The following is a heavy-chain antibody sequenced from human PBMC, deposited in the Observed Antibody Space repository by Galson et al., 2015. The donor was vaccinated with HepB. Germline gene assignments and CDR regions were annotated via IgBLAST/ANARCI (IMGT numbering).Heavy chain of an antibody. J-gene: IGHJ3*02. V-gene: IGHV3-21*01. CDR1: GFTFTSHS. CDR2: ISGGSNYI. D-gene: IGHD3-16*01. Sequence: SLRLSCAAFGFTFTSHSMNWVRQAPGKGLEWVSSISGGSNYIYYPDSVKGRFTISRDNSENSLHLQMNSLRAEDTAVYYCARGFSTFVGSSFDMWGQGTMVTVSS. CDR3: ARGFSTFVGSSFDM.